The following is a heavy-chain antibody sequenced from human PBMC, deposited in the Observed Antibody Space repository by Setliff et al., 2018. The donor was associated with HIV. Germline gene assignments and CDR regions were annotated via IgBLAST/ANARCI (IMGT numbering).Heavy chain of an antibody. J-gene: IGHJ5*02. CDR1: GFTFSGTW. Sequence: PGGSLRLSCAASGFTFSGTWMAWVRQAPGKGLEWVSFIYNDGRTFYADSVKGLFTISRDNSKNMMYLQMNGLRPEDTAVYYCAKGVKWLDPWGQGTLVTVSS. CDR2: IYNDGRT. V-gene: IGHV3-53*01. D-gene: IGHD3-16*01. CDR3: AKGVKWLDP.